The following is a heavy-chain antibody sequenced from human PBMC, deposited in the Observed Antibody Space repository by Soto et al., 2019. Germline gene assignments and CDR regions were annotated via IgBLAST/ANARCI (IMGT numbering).Heavy chain of an antibody. CDR3: AREEGGGYDHRWFDP. J-gene: IGHJ5*02. CDR1: CGSISSGGYY. Sequence: SETLSLTCTFSCGSISSGGYYWSWIRQHPGKGLEWIGYIYYSGSTYYNPSLKSRVTISVDTSKNQFSLKLSSVTAADTAVYYCAREEGGGYDHRWFDPWGQGTLVTVS. D-gene: IGHD5-12*01. CDR2: IYYSGST. V-gene: IGHV4-31*03.